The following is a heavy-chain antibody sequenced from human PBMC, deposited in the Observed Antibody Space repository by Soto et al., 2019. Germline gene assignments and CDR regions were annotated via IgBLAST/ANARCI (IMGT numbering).Heavy chain of an antibody. D-gene: IGHD1-1*01. CDR3: ARGGWLQLFDY. CDR2: IYYSGST. V-gene: IGHV4-59*01. CDR1: GGSISSYY. J-gene: IGHJ4*02. Sequence: XATLSLTCTVSGGSISSYYWSWIRQPPGKGLEWIGYIYYSGSTNYNPSLKSRVTISVDTSKNQFSLKLSSVTAADTAVYYCARGGWLQLFDYWGQGTLVTVSS.